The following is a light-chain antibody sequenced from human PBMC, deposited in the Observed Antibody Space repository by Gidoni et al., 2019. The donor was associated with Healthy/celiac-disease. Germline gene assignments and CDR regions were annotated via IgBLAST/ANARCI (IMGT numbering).Light chain of an antibody. CDR2: GAS. CDR3: QQYGSSYT. CDR1: QSVSSSY. V-gene: IGKV3-20*01. J-gene: IGKJ2*01. Sequence: EIVLTQSPGTLSLSPGERATLSCRASQSVSSSYLAWYQQKPGQDPRLLLYGASSRATGIPDRFSGSGSGTDFTLTISRLEPEDFEVYYCQQYGSSYTFGQGTKLEIK.